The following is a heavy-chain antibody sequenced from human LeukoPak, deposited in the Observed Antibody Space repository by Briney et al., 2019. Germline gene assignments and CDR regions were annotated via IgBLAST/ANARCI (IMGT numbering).Heavy chain of an antibody. CDR3: AKDWGSWGSGIDAFDL. CDR1: GFTFSTYD. D-gene: IGHD6-13*01. V-gene: IGHV3-30*18. J-gene: IGHJ3*01. CDR2: ISYDGSNK. Sequence: PGGSLRLSCAASGFTFSTYDTHWVRQAPGKGLEWVALISYDGSNKYYADSVKGRLTISRDNPKNTLYLQMNSLRVEDTAVYYCAKDWGSWGSGIDAFDLWGQGTMVTVSS.